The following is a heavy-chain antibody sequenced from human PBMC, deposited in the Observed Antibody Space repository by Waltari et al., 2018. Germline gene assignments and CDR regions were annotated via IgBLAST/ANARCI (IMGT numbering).Heavy chain of an antibody. D-gene: IGHD3-22*01. CDR1: GYDFFNYG. Sequence: QVQLVQSGNEVKKPGASVKVSCKASGYDFFNYGIAWVRQAPGQGLEWMGWINGDSGKTDYAQQFQGRVTMTTDTATTTAYMELKSLTPDDTAVYYCARDGFTLSLFDPWGQGTLVTVSS. V-gene: IGHV1-18*01. J-gene: IGHJ5*02. CDR2: INGDSGKT. CDR3: ARDGFTLSLFDP.